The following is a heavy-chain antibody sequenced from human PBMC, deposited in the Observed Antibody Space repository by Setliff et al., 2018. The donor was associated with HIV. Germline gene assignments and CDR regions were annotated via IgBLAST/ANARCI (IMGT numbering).Heavy chain of an antibody. CDR1: GGSLNNYY. D-gene: IGHD3-10*01. V-gene: IGHV4-59*01. J-gene: IGHJ4*02. CDR3: ARAQMHRGVVSWSLYYFDY. CDR2: IYENAYA. Sequence: LSLTCTVSGGSLNNYYWNWIRQTPGKGLEWIGYIYENAYAHYTVSLRSRVTVSMDTSKNQFSLTLRSVTAADRAVYYCARAQMHRGVVSWSLYYFDYWGQGALVTVSS.